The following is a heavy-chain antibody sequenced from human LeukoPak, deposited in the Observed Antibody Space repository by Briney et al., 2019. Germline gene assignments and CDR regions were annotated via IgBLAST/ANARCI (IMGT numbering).Heavy chain of an antibody. J-gene: IGHJ6*03. Sequence: ASVKVSCKASGYTFTSYGISWVRQAPGQGLEWMGWISAYNGNTNYAQKLQGRVTMTTDTSTSTAYMELRSLRSDDTAVYYCARDWAGYCSSTSCYDYYYYMDVWGKGTTVTVSS. CDR3: ARDWAGYCSSTSCYDYYYYMDV. V-gene: IGHV1-18*01. D-gene: IGHD2-2*01. CDR2: ISAYNGNT. CDR1: GYTFTSYG.